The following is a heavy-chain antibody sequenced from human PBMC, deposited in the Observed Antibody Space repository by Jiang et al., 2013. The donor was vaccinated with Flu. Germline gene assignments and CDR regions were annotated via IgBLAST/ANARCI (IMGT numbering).Heavy chain of an antibody. Sequence: WMGIIYPGDSDTRYSPSFQGQVTISADKSISTAYLQWSSLKASDTAMYYCARHRYGSGSYYHDFDYWGQGTLVTVSS. CDR3: ARHRYGSGSYYHDFDY. CDR2: IYPGDSDT. V-gene: IGHV5-51*01. J-gene: IGHJ4*02. D-gene: IGHD3-10*01.